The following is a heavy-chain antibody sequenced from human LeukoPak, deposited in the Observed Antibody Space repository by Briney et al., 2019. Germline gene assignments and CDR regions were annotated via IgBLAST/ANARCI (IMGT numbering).Heavy chain of an antibody. CDR3: ARVRFDDYYQLDY. Sequence: PSETLSLTCTVSGGSISSSSYYWGWIRQPPGKGLEWIAHIFYSGSTYYNPSLKRRVTISVDTSKNQFSLKLTSVTAADTAVFFCARVRFDDYYQLDYWGQGTLVTVSS. D-gene: IGHD1-26*01. CDR1: GGSISSSSYY. CDR2: IFYSGST. V-gene: IGHV4-39*07. J-gene: IGHJ4*02.